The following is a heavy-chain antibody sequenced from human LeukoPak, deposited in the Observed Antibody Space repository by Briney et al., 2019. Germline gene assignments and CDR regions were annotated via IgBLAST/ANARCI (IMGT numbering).Heavy chain of an antibody. V-gene: IGHV4-61*02. J-gene: IGHJ4*02. D-gene: IGHD6-13*01. CDR3: ARESAAGQLWTFDY. CDR2: IYTSGST. CDR1: GGSISSGSYY. Sequence: PSETLSLTCTVSGGSISSGSYYWSWIRQPAGKGLEWIGRIYTSGSTNYNPSLKSRVTISADTSKNQFSLKLSSVTAADTAVYYCARESAAGQLWTFDYWGQGTLVTVSS.